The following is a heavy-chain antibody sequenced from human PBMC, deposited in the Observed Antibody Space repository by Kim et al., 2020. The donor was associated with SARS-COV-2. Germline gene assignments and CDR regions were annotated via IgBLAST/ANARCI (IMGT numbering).Heavy chain of an antibody. CDR3: ARDGSNIVVVPAAIWPNYYYYMDV. Sequence: GGSLRLSCAASGFTFDDYGMSWVRQAPGKGLEWVSGINWNGGSTGYADSVKGRFTISRDNAKNSLYLQMNSLRAEDTALYHCARDGSNIVVVPAAIWPNYYYYMDVWGKGTTVTVSS. D-gene: IGHD2-2*01. V-gene: IGHV3-20*01. J-gene: IGHJ6*03. CDR2: INWNGGST. CDR1: GFTFDDYG.